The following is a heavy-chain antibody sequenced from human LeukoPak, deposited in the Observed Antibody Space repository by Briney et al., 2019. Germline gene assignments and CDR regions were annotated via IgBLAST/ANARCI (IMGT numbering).Heavy chain of an antibody. J-gene: IGHJ1*01. D-gene: IGHD2-15*01. CDR1: GGSFSGYY. Sequence: SETLSLTCAVYGGSFSGYYWSWIRQPPGKGLEWIGEINHSGSTNYNPSLKSRVTISVDTSKNQFSLKLSSVTAADTAVYYCARVSGGSWNIFQHRGQGTLVTVSS. V-gene: IGHV4-34*01. CDR3: ARVSGGSWNIFQH. CDR2: INHSGST.